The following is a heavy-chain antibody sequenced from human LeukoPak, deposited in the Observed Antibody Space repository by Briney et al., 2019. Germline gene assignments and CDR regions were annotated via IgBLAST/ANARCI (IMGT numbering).Heavy chain of an antibody. CDR1: GYSFTTHW. CDR3: ARRRGYYGSGTDYYFDY. J-gene: IGHJ4*02. CDR2: IYPGDSDT. V-gene: IGHV5-51*01. Sequence: GESLKISCKGSGYSFTTHWIGWVRQMPGEGLEWMGVIYPGDSDTRYSPSFQGQVTTSAGKSISTVYLQWSSLKASDTALYYCARRRGYYGSGTDYYFDYWGQGTLVTVSS. D-gene: IGHD3-10*01.